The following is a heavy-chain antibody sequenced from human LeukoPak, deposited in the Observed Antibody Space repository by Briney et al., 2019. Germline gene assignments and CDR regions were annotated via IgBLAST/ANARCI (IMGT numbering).Heavy chain of an antibody. J-gene: IGHJ4*02. V-gene: IGHV1-69*13. D-gene: IGHD3-22*01. Sequence: SVKVSCKASGGTFSSYAISWVRQAPGQGLEWMGGIIPIFGTANYAQEFQGGVTITADESTSTAYMELSSLRSEDTAVYYCARRYYYDSSGYYYVYWGQGTLVTVSS. CDR1: GGTFSSYA. CDR3: ARRYYYDSSGYYYVY. CDR2: IIPIFGTA.